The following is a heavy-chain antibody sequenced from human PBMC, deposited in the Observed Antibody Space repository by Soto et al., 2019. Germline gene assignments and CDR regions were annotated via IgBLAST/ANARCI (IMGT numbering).Heavy chain of an antibody. Sequence: QITLKESGPTLVKPTQTLTMTCTFSGFSLSTSGVGVAWIRQPPGKALEWLALIYWDDDKRYSPSLKSRLTITKDTSKIQAVFTMTNMDPVDTATYFCAHTMYNWGSGYFDYWGQGTLVTVSS. V-gene: IGHV2-5*02. J-gene: IGHJ4*02. CDR2: IYWDDDK. CDR1: GFSLSTSGVG. CDR3: AHTMYNWGSGYFDY. D-gene: IGHD1-20*01.